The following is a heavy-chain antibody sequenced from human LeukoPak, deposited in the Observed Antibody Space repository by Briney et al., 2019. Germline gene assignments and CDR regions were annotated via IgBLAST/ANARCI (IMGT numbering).Heavy chain of an antibody. CDR2: ISGSGGST. J-gene: IGHJ6*02. Sequence: PGGSLRLSCAASGFTFSSYAMSWVRQAPGKGLEWVSAISGSGGSTYCADSVKGRFTISRDNSKNTLYLQMNSLRAEDTAVYYCAKKDTWPYGDYGMDVWGQGTTVTVSS. CDR1: GFTFSSYA. V-gene: IGHV3-23*01. CDR3: AKKDTWPYGDYGMDV. D-gene: IGHD4-17*01.